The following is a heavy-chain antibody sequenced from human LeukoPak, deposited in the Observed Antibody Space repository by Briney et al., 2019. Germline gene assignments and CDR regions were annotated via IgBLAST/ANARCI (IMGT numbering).Heavy chain of an antibody. CDR3: ARGCPWFDP. CDR2: INHSGST. CDR1: GGSFSGYY. V-gene: IGHV4-34*01. J-gene: IGHJ5*02. Sequence: PSETLSLTCAVYGGSFSGYYWSWIRQPPGKGLEWIGEINHSGSTNYNPSLTSRVTISVDTSKNQFSLKLSSVTAADTAVYYCARGCPWFDPWGQGTLVTVSS.